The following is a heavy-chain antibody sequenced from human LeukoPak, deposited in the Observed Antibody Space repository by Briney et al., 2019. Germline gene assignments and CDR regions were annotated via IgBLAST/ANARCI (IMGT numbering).Heavy chain of an antibody. CDR3: ATYSSGPYYFDY. J-gene: IGHJ4*02. CDR2: ISSSSSTI. Sequence: GGSLRLSCAASGFTFSSYSMNWVRQAPGKGLEWVSYISSSSSTIYYADSVKGRLTISRDNAKNSLYLQMNSLRDEDTAVYYCATYSSGPYYFDYWGQGTLVTVSS. V-gene: IGHV3-48*02. D-gene: IGHD6-13*01. CDR1: GFTFSSYS.